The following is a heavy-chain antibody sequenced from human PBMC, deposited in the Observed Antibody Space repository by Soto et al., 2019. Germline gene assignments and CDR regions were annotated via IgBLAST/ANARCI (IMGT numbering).Heavy chain of an antibody. CDR2: IIPILGIA. CDR1: GGTFSSYT. V-gene: IGHV1-69*02. J-gene: IGHJ4*02. Sequence: QVQLVQSGAEVKKPGSSVKVSCKASGGTFSSYTISWVRQAPGQGLEWMGRIIPILGIANYAQKFQGRVTXPXDXXTSTAYMELSSLRSEDTAVYYCARARDTAMVHFDYWGQGTLVTVSS. CDR3: ARARDTAMVHFDY. D-gene: IGHD5-18*01.